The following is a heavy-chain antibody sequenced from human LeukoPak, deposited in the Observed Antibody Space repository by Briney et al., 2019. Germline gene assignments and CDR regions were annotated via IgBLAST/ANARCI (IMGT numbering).Heavy chain of an antibody. D-gene: IGHD5-24*01. CDR2: FIPIFGTA. Sequence: ASVKVSCKASGGTFSSYAISWVRQAPGQGLEWMGGFIPIFGTANYAQKFQGRVTITADESTSTAYMELSSLRSEDTAVYYCARSRDGYNCDYWGQGTLVTVSS. CDR1: GGTFSSYA. V-gene: IGHV1-69*13. CDR3: ARSRDGYNCDY. J-gene: IGHJ4*02.